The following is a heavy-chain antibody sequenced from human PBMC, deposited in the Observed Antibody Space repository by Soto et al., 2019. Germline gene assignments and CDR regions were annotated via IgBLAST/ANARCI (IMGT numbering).Heavy chain of an antibody. D-gene: IGHD1-20*01. CDR2: ISSSSSTI. J-gene: IGHJ4*02. Sequence: PGGSLRLSCAASGFTFSSYSMNWVRQAPGKGLEWVSYISSSSSTIYYADSVKGRFTISRDNAKNSLYLQMNSLRDEDTAMYYCAREEVGYNWNARGSVDYWGQGTLVTVSS. CDR3: AREEVGYNWNARGSVDY. CDR1: GFTFSSYS. V-gene: IGHV3-48*02.